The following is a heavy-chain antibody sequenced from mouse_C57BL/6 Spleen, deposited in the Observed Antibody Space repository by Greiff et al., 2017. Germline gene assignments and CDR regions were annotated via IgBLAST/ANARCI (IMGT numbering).Heavy chain of an antibody. V-gene: IGHV5-16*01. CDR3: ARDRSINWYFDV. CDR1: GFTFSDYY. Sequence: EVQVVESEGGLVQPGSSMKLSCTASGFTFSDYYMAWVRQVPEKGLEWVANINYDGSSTYYLDSLKSRFIISRDNAKNILYLQMSSLKSEDTATYYCARDRSINWYFDVWGTGTTVTVSS. CDR2: INYDGSST. J-gene: IGHJ1*03. D-gene: IGHD1-3*01.